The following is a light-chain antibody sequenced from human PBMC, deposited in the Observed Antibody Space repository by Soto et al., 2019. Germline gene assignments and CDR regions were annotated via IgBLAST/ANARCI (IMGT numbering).Light chain of an antibody. V-gene: IGLV2-14*01. Sequence: QSVLTQPASVSESPGQSITISCTGTRSDVGGYNYVSWYQQHPGKAPKLMIYDVSNRPSGVSNRFSGSKSGNTASLTISGLQAEDEADYYCSSYTSSSTYVFGTGTKVTVL. CDR3: SSYTSSSTYV. CDR1: RSDVGGYNY. J-gene: IGLJ1*01. CDR2: DVS.